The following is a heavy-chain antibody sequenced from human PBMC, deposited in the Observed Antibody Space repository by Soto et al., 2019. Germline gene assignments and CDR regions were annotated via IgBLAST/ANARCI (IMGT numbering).Heavy chain of an antibody. CDR3: AKDSPVLTV. D-gene: IGHD2-8*02. Sequence: EVQLLESGGGLVQPGGSLRLSCAASGLTFRIYGMSWVRQAPGKGLEWVSALSGSGDSTYYADSVKGRFTISRDNSKNTLYLQMNSLRAEDAAVYYCAKDSPVLTVWGQGTTVTVSS. CDR1: GLTFRIYG. V-gene: IGHV3-23*01. J-gene: IGHJ6*02. CDR2: LSGSGDST.